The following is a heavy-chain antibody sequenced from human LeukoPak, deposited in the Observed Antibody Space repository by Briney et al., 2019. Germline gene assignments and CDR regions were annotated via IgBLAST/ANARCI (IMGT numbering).Heavy chain of an antibody. CDR1: GFTVSSSY. CDR3: ARGGVSMIVPIF. D-gene: IGHD3-22*01. V-gene: IGHV3-53*01. J-gene: IGHJ4*02. CDR2: IYSGGST. Sequence: GGSLRLCCAASGFTVSSSYMTWVRQAPGNGLEWVSVIYSGGSTYYADSVKGRFTISRDNSKNTLYLQMNSLRAEDTALYYCARGGVSMIVPIFWGQGTLVTVSS.